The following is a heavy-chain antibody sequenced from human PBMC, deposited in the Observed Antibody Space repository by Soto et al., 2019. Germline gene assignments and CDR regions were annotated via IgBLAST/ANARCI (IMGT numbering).Heavy chain of an antibody. D-gene: IGHD6-19*01. CDR3: ARDSGSNQGWFDP. V-gene: IGHV1-69*04. J-gene: IGHJ5*02. CDR1: GYTFTRYG. CDR2: IIALLNTA. Sequence: SVKVSCKASGYTFTRYGISWVRQAPGQGLEWMGRIIALLNTANYAQKFQGRVTITADRSTGTAYMELNSLTSEDTAVYYCARDSGSNQGWFDPWGPGTLVTVSS.